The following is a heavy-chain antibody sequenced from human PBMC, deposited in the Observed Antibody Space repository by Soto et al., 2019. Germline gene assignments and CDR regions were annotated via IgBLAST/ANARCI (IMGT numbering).Heavy chain of an antibody. D-gene: IGHD3-3*01. CDR3: ARTRNGGVADSFDS. J-gene: IGHJ5*01. V-gene: IGHV3-30*04. CDR1: GFTFSRHA. Sequence: GGSLRLSCAAAGFTFSRHAIHWVRLTPGRGLEWVLAISRDGSYIYYTDSVKGRFTVSRDNSKNTVFVQMNRLIPDDTALYFCARTRNGGVADSFDSWGQGTRVTVS. CDR2: ISRDGSYI.